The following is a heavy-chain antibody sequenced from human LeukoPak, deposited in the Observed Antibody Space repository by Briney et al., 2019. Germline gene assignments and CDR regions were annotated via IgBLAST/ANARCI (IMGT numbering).Heavy chain of an antibody. CDR2: IYYSGST. J-gene: IGHJ5*02. CDR3: AATEGWFDP. V-gene: IGHV4-38-2*02. CDR1: GYSITSAYY. Sequence: PSETLSLTCTVSGYSITSAYYWGWIRQPPGKGLEWIGSIYYSGSTYYNPSLKSRVTISVDTSKNQFSLKLSSVTAADTAVYYCAATEGWFDPWGQGTLVTVSS.